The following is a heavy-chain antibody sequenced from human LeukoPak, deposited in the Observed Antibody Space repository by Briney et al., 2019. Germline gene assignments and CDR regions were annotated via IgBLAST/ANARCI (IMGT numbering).Heavy chain of an antibody. CDR1: GGSISSGDYY. D-gene: IGHD3-22*01. J-gene: IGHJ4*02. CDR3: ARRKYYYDSSGPFDY. Sequence: PSETLSLTCTVSGGSISSGDYYWGWIRQPSGKGLEWIGSIYYSGSTYYNPSLKSRVTISVDTSKNQFSLKLSSVTAADTAVYYCARRKYYYDSSGPFDYWGQGTLVTVSS. V-gene: IGHV4-39*01. CDR2: IYYSGST.